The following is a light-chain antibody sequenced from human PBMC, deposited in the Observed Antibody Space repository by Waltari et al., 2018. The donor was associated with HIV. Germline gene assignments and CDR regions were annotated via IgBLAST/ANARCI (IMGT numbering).Light chain of an antibody. Sequence: QSVLTQPPSASGTPGQRVTISCSGSSSNIGSYYVYWYQQLPGTAPKLLIYRNNRRPGGVPDRLSGAKSGTSASLAISGLRSGDEAGYYYAAWGGSHVVFDGGTKLTVL. CDR3: AAWGGSHVV. CDR1: SSNIGSYY. CDR2: RNN. J-gene: IGLJ2*01. V-gene: IGLV1-47*01.